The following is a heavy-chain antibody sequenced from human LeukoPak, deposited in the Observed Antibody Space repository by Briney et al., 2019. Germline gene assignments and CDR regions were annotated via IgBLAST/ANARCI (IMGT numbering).Heavy chain of an antibody. V-gene: IGHV3-43*01. J-gene: IGHJ4*02. CDR1: GFTFDDYT. D-gene: IGHD3-9*01. CDR2: ISWDGGST. Sequence: GGSLRLSCAASGFTFDDYTMHWVRQAPGKGLEWVSLISWDGGSTYYADSVKGRFTISRDNSKNSLYLQMNSLRTEDTALYYCAKGGYDVLTGDYWGQGTLVTVSS. CDR3: AKGGYDVLTGDY.